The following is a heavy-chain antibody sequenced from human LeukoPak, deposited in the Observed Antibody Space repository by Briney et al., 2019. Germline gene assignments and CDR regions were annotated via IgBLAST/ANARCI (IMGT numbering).Heavy chain of an antibody. CDR3: ARHSEMATTV. J-gene: IGHJ4*02. V-gene: IGHV4-39*01. CDR2: IYYSGST. D-gene: IGHD5-24*01. Sequence: KPSETLSLTCTVSGGSISSSSYYWGWIRQPPGKGLEWIGSIYYSGSTNYNPSLKSRVTISVDTSKNQFSLKLSSVTAADTAVYYCARHSEMATTVWGQGTLVTVSS. CDR1: GGSISSSSYY.